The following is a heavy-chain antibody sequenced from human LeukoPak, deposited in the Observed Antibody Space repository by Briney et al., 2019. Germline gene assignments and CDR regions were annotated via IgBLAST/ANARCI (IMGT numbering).Heavy chain of an antibody. Sequence: PSRTLSLTCTVSGGSISSGGYYWSWIRHHPGKGLEWIGYIYYSGSTYYNPSLKSRVTISVDTSKNQFSLKLSSVTAADTAVYYCASLSLGYCSSTSCYTNLYYYYGMDVWGQGTTVTVSS. J-gene: IGHJ6*02. V-gene: IGHV4-31*03. CDR2: IYYSGST. D-gene: IGHD2-2*02. CDR1: GGSISSGGYY. CDR3: ASLSLGYCSSTSCYTNLYYYYGMDV.